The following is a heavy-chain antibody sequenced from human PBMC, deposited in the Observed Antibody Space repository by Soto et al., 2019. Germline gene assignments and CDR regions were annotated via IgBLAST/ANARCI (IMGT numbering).Heavy chain of an antibody. V-gene: IGHV1-8*01. Sequence: ASVKVSCKASGDTFSSYDLNWVRQATGQGLEWMGWMNPNSRNTGYAQKFQGRVTMARDTSISAAYMELTSLTSDDTAVYYCARGRVSSSSGYHLDYWGQGTLVTVSS. D-gene: IGHD5-12*01. CDR3: ARGRVSSSSGYHLDY. J-gene: IGHJ4*02. CDR2: MNPNSRNT. CDR1: GDTFSSYD.